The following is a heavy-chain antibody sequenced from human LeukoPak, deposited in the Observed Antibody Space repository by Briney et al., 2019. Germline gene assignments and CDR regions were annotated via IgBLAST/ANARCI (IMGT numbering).Heavy chain of an antibody. J-gene: IGHJ6*02. CDR1: GYTFTSYG. V-gene: IGHV1-18*01. CDR3: ARDWRHCSSTSCYTQYYYYGMDV. Sequence: ASVKVSCKASGYTFTSYGISWVRQAPGQGLEWMGWISAYNGNTNYAQKFQGRVTMTRDTSISTAYMELSRLRSDDTAVYYCARDWRHCSSTSCYTQYYYYGMDVWGQGTTVTVSS. D-gene: IGHD2-2*02. CDR2: ISAYNGNT.